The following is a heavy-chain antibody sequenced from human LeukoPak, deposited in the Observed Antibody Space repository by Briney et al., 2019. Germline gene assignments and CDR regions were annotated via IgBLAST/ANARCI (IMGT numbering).Heavy chain of an antibody. J-gene: IGHJ4*02. Sequence: GGSLRLSXAASGFTFSSYAMSWVRQAPGKGLEWVSSITSSGAATYYADSVKCRFTISRDNADNTLYLPMNSLRAEDTAVYYCAKDRPNYYGSNGHYYKLNGDCWGQGTLVTVSS. CDR2: ITSSGAAT. CDR1: GFTFSSYA. V-gene: IGHV3-23*01. D-gene: IGHD3-22*01. CDR3: AKDRPNYYGSNGHYYKLNGDC.